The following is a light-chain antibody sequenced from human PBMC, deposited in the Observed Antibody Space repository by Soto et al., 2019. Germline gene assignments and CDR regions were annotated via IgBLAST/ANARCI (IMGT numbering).Light chain of an antibody. CDR3: QQRSNWPLT. CDR2: DAS. Sequence: EIVLTQSPATLSLSPGERATLSCRASQSISRYLAWYQQTPGQAPRLLIYDASNGATGVPARFSGSGSGTDFTLTISSLEPEDFAVYYRQQRSNWPLTFGGGTKVEIK. CDR1: QSISRY. J-gene: IGKJ4*01. V-gene: IGKV3-11*01.